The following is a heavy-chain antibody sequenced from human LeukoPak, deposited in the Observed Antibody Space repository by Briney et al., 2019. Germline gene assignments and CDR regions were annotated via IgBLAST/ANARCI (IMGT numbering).Heavy chain of an antibody. CDR1: GFTFSNYN. D-gene: IGHD7-27*01. Sequence: GRSLRLSCTTSGFTFSNYNMYWVRQAPGKGLEWVAFISDGGDSEHYADSVKGRFAISRDDSKNTLYLQMNSLEPEDTAVYYCTRDSWGSDYWGQGTLVTVST. CDR3: TRDSWGSDY. J-gene: IGHJ4*02. V-gene: IGHV3-30*09. CDR2: ISDGGDSE.